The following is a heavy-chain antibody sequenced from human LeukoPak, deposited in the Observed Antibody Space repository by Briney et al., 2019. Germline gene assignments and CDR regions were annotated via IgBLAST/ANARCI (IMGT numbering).Heavy chain of an antibody. V-gene: IGHV4-34*01. D-gene: IGHD5-24*01. Sequence: SETLSLTCAVYGGSFSGYYWSWIRQPPGKGLEWIGEINHSGSTNYNPSLKSRVTISVDTSKNQFSLKLSSVTAADTAVYYCARVEMATTRYYFDYWGQGTLVTVSS. CDR3: ARVEMATTRYYFDY. CDR2: INHSGST. J-gene: IGHJ4*02. CDR1: GGSFSGYY.